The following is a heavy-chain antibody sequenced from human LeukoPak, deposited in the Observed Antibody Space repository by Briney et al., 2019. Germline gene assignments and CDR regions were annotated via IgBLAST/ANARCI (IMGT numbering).Heavy chain of an antibody. V-gene: IGHV3-23*01. CDR2: ISGSGGST. CDR1: GFTFGDYA. CDR3: ARARYGDFPYDYYYGMDV. Sequence: PGGSLRLSCTASGFTFGDYAMSWVHQAPGKGLEWVSAISGSGGSTYYADSVKGRFTISRDNAKNSLYLQMNSLRAEDTAVYYCARARYGDFPYDYYYGMDVWGQGTTVTVSS. D-gene: IGHD4-17*01. J-gene: IGHJ6*02.